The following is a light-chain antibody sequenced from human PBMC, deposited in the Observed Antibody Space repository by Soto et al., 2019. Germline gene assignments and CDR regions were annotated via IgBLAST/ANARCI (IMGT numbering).Light chain of an antibody. CDR2: EVT. Sequence: QSALTQPASVSGSPGQSITISCTGTSSDVGGYNFVSWYQQHPGKAPKLMIYEVTDRPSGVSNRFSGSKSGSTASLTISGLQAEDEADYYCSSYTSRNTLAFGGGTQLT. V-gene: IGLV2-14*01. CDR3: SSYTSRNTLA. CDR1: SSDVGGYNF. J-gene: IGLJ2*01.